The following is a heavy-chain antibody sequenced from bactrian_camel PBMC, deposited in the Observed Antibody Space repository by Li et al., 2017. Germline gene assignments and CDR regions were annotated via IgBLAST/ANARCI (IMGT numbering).Heavy chain of an antibody. V-gene: IGHV3S54*01. CDR1: GYSSIVNC. J-gene: IGHJ6*01. Sequence: QLVESGGGSVDAGGSLRLSCAASGYSSIVNCMGWYRQAPGKEREGVAAIWNGGGGTYYAASVKGRFTISRDNAENTLYLQLNSLKTEDTAVYYCSHFGGDWYPFAYWGQGTQVTVS. D-gene: IGHD6*01. CDR3: SHFGGDWYPFAY. CDR2: IWNGGGGT.